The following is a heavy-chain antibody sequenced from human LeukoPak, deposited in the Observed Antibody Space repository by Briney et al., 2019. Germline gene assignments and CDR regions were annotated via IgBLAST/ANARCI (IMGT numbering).Heavy chain of an antibody. D-gene: IGHD3-10*01. J-gene: IGHJ4*02. Sequence: NPGGSLRLSCATSGFTFSSYSMNWVRQAPGKGLEWVSSISSSSSYIYYADSVKGRFTISRDNAKNSLYLQMNSLRAEDTAVYYCAKGGFSAHDSGLYYFDYWGRGTLVTVSS. CDR2: ISSSSSYI. CDR1: GFTFSSYS. V-gene: IGHV3-21*01. CDR3: AKGGFSAHDSGLYYFDY.